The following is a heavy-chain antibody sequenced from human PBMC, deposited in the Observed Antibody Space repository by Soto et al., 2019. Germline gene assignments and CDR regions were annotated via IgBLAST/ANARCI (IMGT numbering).Heavy chain of an antibody. D-gene: IGHD5-12*01. CDR1: EWSISNAW. J-gene: IGHJ3*01. Sequence: AFAEWSISNAWMIYLRKAPGKGLEWVGRIKSKTDGGTTDYAAPVKGRFTISRDDSKNTLYLQMNSLKTEDTAVYYCTSRPEYSCYERWGQGTIVTVSS. CDR2: IKSKTDGGTT. V-gene: IGHV3-15*01. CDR3: TSRPEYSCYER.